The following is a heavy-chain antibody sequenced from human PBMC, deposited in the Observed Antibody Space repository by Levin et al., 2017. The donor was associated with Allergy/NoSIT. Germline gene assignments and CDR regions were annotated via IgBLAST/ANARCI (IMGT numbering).Heavy chain of an antibody. D-gene: IGHD2-8*01. CDR3: AKRQPCRNGVCHSLDV. Sequence: GSLRLSCAGSGFTFRNYDTFWVRQAPGKGLEWVSAISDTGDYTFHADSVKGRFTISRDNSKNTLYLQMNSLRAEDTAVFYCAKRQPCRNGVCHSLDVWGQGTMVTVSS. CDR1: GFTFRNYD. CDR2: ISDTGDYT. V-gene: IGHV3-23*01. J-gene: IGHJ6*02.